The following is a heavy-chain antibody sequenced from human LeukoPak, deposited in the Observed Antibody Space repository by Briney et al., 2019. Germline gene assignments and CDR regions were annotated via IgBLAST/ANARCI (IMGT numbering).Heavy chain of an antibody. V-gene: IGHV4-39*01. Sequence: SETLSLTCTVSGGSISSSSYYWGWIRQPPGKGLEWIGSIYYSGSTYYNPSLKSRVSISVDTSKNQFSLKLSSVTAADTAVYNCATMVGATAYFDYWGQGTLVTVSS. J-gene: IGHJ4*02. CDR3: ATMVGATAYFDY. CDR2: IYYSGST. D-gene: IGHD1-26*01. CDR1: GGSISSSSYY.